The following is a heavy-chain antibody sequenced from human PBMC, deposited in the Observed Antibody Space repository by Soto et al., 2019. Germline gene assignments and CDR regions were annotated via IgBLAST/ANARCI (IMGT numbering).Heavy chain of an antibody. CDR3: ARGGDRYSSSRLDNHFDY. J-gene: IGHJ4*02. Sequence: QVQLQQWGAGLLKPSETLSLTCAVYGGSFSGYYWSWIRQPPGKGLEWIGEINHSGSTNYNPSLKSRVTISVDTSKNQFSLKLSSVTAADTAVYYCARGGDRYSSSRLDNHFDYWGQGTLVNVSS. CDR1: GGSFSGYY. V-gene: IGHV4-34*01. CDR2: INHSGST. D-gene: IGHD6-13*01.